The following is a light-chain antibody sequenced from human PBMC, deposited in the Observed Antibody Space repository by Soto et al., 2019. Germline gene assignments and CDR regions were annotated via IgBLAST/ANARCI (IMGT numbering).Light chain of an antibody. Sequence: AIRLTQSPSSLSASVGDRVTITCRASQGISSALAWYQQKPGKAPKLLIYDASSLESGVPSRFSGSGSGTDFTLTISSLQPEDFATYYCQQFNNYLLTFGGGTKVEIK. V-gene: IGKV1D-13*01. CDR3: QQFNNYLLT. J-gene: IGKJ4*01. CDR2: DAS. CDR1: QGISSA.